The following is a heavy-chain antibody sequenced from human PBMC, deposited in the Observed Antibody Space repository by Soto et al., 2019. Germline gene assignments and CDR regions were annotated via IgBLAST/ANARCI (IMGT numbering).Heavy chain of an antibody. CDR1: GGTFSSYA. CDR3: ARGSVSYSSSHGWFDP. Sequence: QVQLVQSGAEVQKPGSSVKVSCKASGGTFSSYAISWVRQAPGQGLEWMGGIIPIFGTANYAQKFQGRVTITADESTSTAYMERSSLRSEDTAVYYCARGSVSYSSSHGWFDPWGQGTLVTVSS. D-gene: IGHD6-6*01. J-gene: IGHJ5*02. V-gene: IGHV1-69*01. CDR2: IIPIFGTA.